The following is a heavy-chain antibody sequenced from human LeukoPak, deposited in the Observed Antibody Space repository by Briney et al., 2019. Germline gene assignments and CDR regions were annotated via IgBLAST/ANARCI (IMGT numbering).Heavy chain of an antibody. J-gene: IGHJ3*02. V-gene: IGHV4-39*01. CDR1: GGSISSSSYY. CDR3: ARHQQDIQLWPHDAFDI. CDR2: IYYSGST. D-gene: IGHD5-18*01. Sequence: PSETLSLTCTVSGGSISSSSYYWGWIRQPPGKGLEWIGSIYYSGSTYYNPSLKSRVTISVDTSKNQFSLKLSSVTAADTAVYYCARHQQDIQLWPHDAFDIWGQGTMVTVSS.